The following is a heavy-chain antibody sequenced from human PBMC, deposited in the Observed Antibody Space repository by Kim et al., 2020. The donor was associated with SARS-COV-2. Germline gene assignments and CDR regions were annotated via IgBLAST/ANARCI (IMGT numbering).Heavy chain of an antibody. Sequence: ASVKVSCKASGYTFTSYGISWVRQAPGQGLEWMGWISAYNGNTNYAQKLQGRVTMTTDTSTSTAYMELRSLRSDDTAVYYCARDLSQPPGDPPHENKNSSSWYEKKNNWFDPWGQGTLVTVSS. CDR3: ARDLSQPPGDPPHENKNSSSWYEKKNNWFDP. J-gene: IGHJ5*02. D-gene: IGHD6-13*01. V-gene: IGHV1-18*01. CDR2: ISAYNGNT. CDR1: GYTFTSYG.